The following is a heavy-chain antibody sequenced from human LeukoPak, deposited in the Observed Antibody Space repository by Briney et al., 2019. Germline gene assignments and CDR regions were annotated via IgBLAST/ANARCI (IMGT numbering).Heavy chain of an antibody. CDR1: GFTFSSYA. Sequence: PGGSLRLSCAASGFTFSSYAMSWVRQAPGKGLEWVSAISGSGGSTYYADSVKGRFTISRDNSKNTLYLQMNSLRAEDTAVYYCAKSDSSGYYFRCDYWGQGTLVTVS. CDR3: AKSDSSGYYFRCDY. J-gene: IGHJ4*02. CDR2: ISGSGGST. D-gene: IGHD3-22*01. V-gene: IGHV3-23*01.